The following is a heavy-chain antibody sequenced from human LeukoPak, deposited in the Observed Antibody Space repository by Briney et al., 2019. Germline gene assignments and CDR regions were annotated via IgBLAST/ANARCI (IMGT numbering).Heavy chain of an antibody. J-gene: IGHJ3*02. Sequence: SETLSLTCTVSGGSISSSSYYWGWIRQPPGKGLEWIGSIYYSGSTYYNPSLKSRVTISVDTSKNQFSLKLSSVTAADTAVYYCAREGWYSSGWYDGSADAFDIWGQGTMVTVSS. CDR1: GGSISSSSYY. D-gene: IGHD6-19*01. V-gene: IGHV4-39*07. CDR3: AREGWYSSGWYDGSADAFDI. CDR2: IYYSGST.